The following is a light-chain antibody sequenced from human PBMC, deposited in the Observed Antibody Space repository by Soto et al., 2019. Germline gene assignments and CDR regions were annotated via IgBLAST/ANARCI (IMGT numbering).Light chain of an antibody. V-gene: IGLV1-51*01. Sequence: QSVLTQPPSVSAAPGLKVXXSCSGSISNIGVNYVSWYQQVPGTAPKLLIYEHNKRPSGIPDRFSGSTSGTSATLGITGLQTGDEGDYYCATWDSNLRAVVFGGGTKLTVL. CDR1: ISNIGVNY. J-gene: IGLJ2*01. CDR2: EHN. CDR3: ATWDSNLRAVV.